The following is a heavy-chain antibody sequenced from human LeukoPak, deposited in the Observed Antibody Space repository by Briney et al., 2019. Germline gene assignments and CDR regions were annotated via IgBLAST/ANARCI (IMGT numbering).Heavy chain of an antibody. D-gene: IGHD6-13*01. V-gene: IGHV3-23*01. CDR2: ITGSGGST. J-gene: IGHJ4*02. Sequence: GGSLRLSCAASGFTFRTYSMNWVRQAPGKGLEWVSAITGSGGSTYYADSVKGRFTISRDNSKNTLYLQMNRLRAEDTAVYYCAKVPLIAAPKHFDYWGQGTLVTVSS. CDR3: AKVPLIAAPKHFDY. CDR1: GFTFRTYS.